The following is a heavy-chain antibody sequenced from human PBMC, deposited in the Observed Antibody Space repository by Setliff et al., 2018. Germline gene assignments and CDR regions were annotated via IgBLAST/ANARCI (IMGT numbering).Heavy chain of an antibody. Sequence: SETLSLTCTVSGDSIDTDIWWSWVRQSPGKGLEWIGEIYLGGSPTYNPSLKSRVTISIYKSKNQFSLKLRSVTAADTAVYYCVREVYGSGNNWGQGTLVTVSS. CDR3: VREVYGSGNN. J-gene: IGHJ4*02. CDR1: GDSIDTDIW. V-gene: IGHV4-4*02. D-gene: IGHD3-10*01. CDR2: IYLGGSP.